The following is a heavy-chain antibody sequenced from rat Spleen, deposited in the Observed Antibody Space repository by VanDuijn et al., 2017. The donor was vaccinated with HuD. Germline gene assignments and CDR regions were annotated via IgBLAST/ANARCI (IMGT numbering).Heavy chain of an antibody. J-gene: IGHJ2*01. CDR3: ARHLDSGGYFDY. CDR1: GFSLTSYS. Sequence: QVQLMESGPGLVQPSETLSLTCTVSGFSLTSYSVSWVRQPSGKGPEWMGRIWYDGDTAYSSVLKTRLSISRDTSKSQVYLKMNSLQTDDTANYFCARHLDSGGYFDYWGQVVMVTVSS. D-gene: IGHD1-11*01. V-gene: IGHV2-70*01. CDR2: IWYDGDT.